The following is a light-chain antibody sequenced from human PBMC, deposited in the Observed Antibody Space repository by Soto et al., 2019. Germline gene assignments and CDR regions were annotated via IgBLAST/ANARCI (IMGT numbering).Light chain of an antibody. V-gene: IGLV2-14*01. Sequence: QSVPTQPASVSGSPGQSITISCTGTSSDVGGYNFVSWYQHRPGKAPKLIIYEVSNRPSGVSNRFSGSKSGNTASLTISVLQAEDEADYYCSSYTTSSTWVFGGGTKVTVL. CDR1: SSDVGGYNF. J-gene: IGLJ3*02. CDR3: SSYTTSSTWV. CDR2: EVS.